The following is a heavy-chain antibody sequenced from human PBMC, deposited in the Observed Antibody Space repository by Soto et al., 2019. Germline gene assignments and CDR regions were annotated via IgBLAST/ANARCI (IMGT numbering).Heavy chain of an antibody. CDR2: INPNSGGT. CDR1: GYTFTGYY. V-gene: IGHV1-2*04. CDR3: ARGKPGAAYYYDSRGSDFDY. Sequence: GASVKVSCKASGYTFTGYYMHWVRQAPGQGLEWMGWINPNSGGTNYAQKFQGWVTMTRDTSISTAYMELSRLRSDDTAVYYCARGKPGAAYYYDSRGSDFDYWGQGTLVTVSS. D-gene: IGHD3-22*01. J-gene: IGHJ4*02.